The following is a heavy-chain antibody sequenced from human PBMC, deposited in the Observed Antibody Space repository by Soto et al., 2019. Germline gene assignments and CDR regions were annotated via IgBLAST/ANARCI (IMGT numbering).Heavy chain of an antibody. V-gene: IGHV5-51*01. Sequence: GESLKISCKGSGYSFTSYWIGWVRQMPGKGLEWMGIIYPGDSDTRYSPSFQGQVTISADKSISTAYLQWSSLTASDTAMYYCARTMLTGYSSGWYYYYGMDVWGQGTTVTVSS. CDR2: IYPGDSDT. CDR1: GYSFTSYW. D-gene: IGHD6-19*01. J-gene: IGHJ6*02. CDR3: ARTMLTGYSSGWYYYYGMDV.